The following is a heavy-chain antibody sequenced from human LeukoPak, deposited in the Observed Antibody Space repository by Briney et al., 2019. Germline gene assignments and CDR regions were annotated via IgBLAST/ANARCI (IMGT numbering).Heavy chain of an antibody. V-gene: IGHV1-2*02. CDR3: ARDTTRDNWFDP. J-gene: IGHJ5*02. Sequence: ASVKVSCKASGYTXTGYYMHWVRQAPGQGLEWMGWINPSSGGTNYAQKFQGRGTVTRDTSISTAYMELSGLRSDDTAVYYCARDTTRDNWFDPWGQGTRVTVSS. CDR2: INPSSGGT. D-gene: IGHD1-26*01. CDR1: GYTXTGYY.